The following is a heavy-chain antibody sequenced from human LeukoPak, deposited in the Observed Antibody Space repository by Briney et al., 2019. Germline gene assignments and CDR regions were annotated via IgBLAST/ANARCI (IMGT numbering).Heavy chain of an antibody. D-gene: IGHD3-9*01. CDR3: AKAPDDILTGYPDY. Sequence: GGSLRLSCAASGFTFSSYAMSWVRQAPGKGLEWVSAISGSGGSTYYADSVKGRFTISRDNSKNSLYLQMNSLRAEDTALYYCAKAPDDILTGYPDYWGQGTLVTVSS. CDR2: ISGSGGST. V-gene: IGHV3-23*01. CDR1: GFTFSSYA. J-gene: IGHJ4*02.